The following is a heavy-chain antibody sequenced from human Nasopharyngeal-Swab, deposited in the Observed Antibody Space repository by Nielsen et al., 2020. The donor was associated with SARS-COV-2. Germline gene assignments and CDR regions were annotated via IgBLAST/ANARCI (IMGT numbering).Heavy chain of an antibody. Sequence: SETLSLTYTVSGGSISSSSYYWGWIRQPPGKGLEWIGSIYYSGGTYYNPSLKSRVTISVDTSKNQFSLKLSSVTAADTAVYYCARNLTGYLRYWGQGTLVTVSS. CDR3: ARNLTGYLRY. CDR2: IYYSGGT. CDR1: GGSISSSSYY. V-gene: IGHV4-39*07. D-gene: IGHD5-12*01. J-gene: IGHJ4*02.